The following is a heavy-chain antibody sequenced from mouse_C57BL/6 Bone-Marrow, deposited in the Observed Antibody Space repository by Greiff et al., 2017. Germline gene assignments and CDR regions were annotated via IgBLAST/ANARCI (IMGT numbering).Heavy chain of an antibody. CDR3: ARHGYDYAWFAY. J-gene: IGHJ3*01. V-gene: IGHV5-6*01. CDR2: ISSGGSYT. CDR1: GFTFSSYG. Sequence: EVKLMESGGDLVKPGGSLKLSCAVSGFTFSSYGMSWVRQTPDKRLEWVATISSGGSYTYYPDSVKGRFTISRDNAKNTLYLQMSSLKSEDTAMYYCARHGYDYAWFAYWGQGTLVTVSA. D-gene: IGHD2-4*01.